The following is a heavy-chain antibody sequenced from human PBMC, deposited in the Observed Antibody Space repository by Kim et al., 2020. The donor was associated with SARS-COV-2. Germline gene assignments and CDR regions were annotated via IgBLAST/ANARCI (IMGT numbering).Heavy chain of an antibody. CDR3: ARVGRVVTPEAYYGMDV. CDR1: GYTFTSYG. Sequence: ASVKVSCKASGYTFTSYGISWVRQAPGQGLEWMGWISAYNGNTNYAQKLQGRVTMTTDTSTSTAYMELRSLRSDDTAVYYCARVGRVVTPEAYYGMDVWGQGTTVTVSS. V-gene: IGHV1-18*01. J-gene: IGHJ6*02. CDR2: ISAYNGNT. D-gene: IGHD2-21*02.